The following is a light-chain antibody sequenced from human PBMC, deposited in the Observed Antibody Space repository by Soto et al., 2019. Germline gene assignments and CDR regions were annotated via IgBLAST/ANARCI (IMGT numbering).Light chain of an antibody. CDR2: DAS. V-gene: IGKV3-20*01. J-gene: IGKJ4*01. Sequence: EIVLAQTPGTVSLSPGERATLSCRASQSVRSTYFAWYQHKPGQAPRLLIFDASTRATGIPDRFSGSGSGTDFTRTISRLEPEDFSLYYCHQYGHSPVTFGGGTKVEIK. CDR1: QSVRSTY. CDR3: HQYGHSPVT.